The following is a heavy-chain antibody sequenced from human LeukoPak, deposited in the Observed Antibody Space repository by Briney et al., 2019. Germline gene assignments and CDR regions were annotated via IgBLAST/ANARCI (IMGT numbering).Heavy chain of an antibody. D-gene: IGHD3-10*01. Sequence: SETLSLTCAVYGGSFSGYYWSWIRQPPGKGLEWIGEINHSGSTNYNPSLKSGVIISVDTSKNQFSLKLSSVTAAHTAVYYCARVYGSGSYSIERYYYYYMDVWGKGTTVTVSS. J-gene: IGHJ6*03. V-gene: IGHV4-34*01. CDR3: ARVYGSGSYSIERYYYYYMDV. CDR1: GGSFSGYY. CDR2: INHSGST.